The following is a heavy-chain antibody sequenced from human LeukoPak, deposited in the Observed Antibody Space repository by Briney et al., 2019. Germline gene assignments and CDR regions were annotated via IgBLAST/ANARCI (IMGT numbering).Heavy chain of an antibody. Sequence: KPSETLSLTCTVSGGSISSYYWSWIRQPPGKGVEWIGYIYYRGSTNYNPSLKSRVTISIDTSKNQFSPKLSSVTAADTAVYYCARVRSGYSYGPFDYWGQGTLVTVSS. V-gene: IGHV4-59*01. CDR2: IYYRGST. J-gene: IGHJ4*02. CDR1: GGSISSYY. D-gene: IGHD5-18*01. CDR3: ARVRSGYSYGPFDY.